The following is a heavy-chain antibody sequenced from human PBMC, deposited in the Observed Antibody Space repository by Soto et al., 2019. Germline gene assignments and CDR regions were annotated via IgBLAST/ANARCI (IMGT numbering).Heavy chain of an antibody. V-gene: IGHV3-23*01. Sequence: EVQLLESGGGLVQPGGSLRLSCAASGFTFSSYAMSWVRQAPGKGLEWVSAISGSGGSTDYVDSVKGRFTISRDNSKKMLYLQMNSLRDEDTAVYHCAKLQAYNVGHGAYAYYWGQGTLVTVSS. CDR2: ISGSGGST. CDR1: GFTFSSYA. J-gene: IGHJ4*02. D-gene: IGHD1-1*01. CDR3: AKLQAYNVGHGAYAYY.